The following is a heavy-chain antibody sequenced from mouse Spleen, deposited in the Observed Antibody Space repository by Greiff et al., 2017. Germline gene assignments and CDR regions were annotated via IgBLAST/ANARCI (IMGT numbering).Heavy chain of an antibody. Sequence: VQLQQSGTVLARPGASVKMSCKASGYTFTSYWMHWVKQRPGQGLEWIGAIYPGNSDTSYNQKFKGKAKLTAVTSTSTAYMELSSLTNEDSAVYYCTRDYDYHYFDYWGQGTTLTVSS. CDR3: TRDYDYHYFDY. CDR2: IYPGNSDT. V-gene: IGHV1-5*01. CDR1: GYTFTSYW. J-gene: IGHJ2*01. D-gene: IGHD2-4*01.